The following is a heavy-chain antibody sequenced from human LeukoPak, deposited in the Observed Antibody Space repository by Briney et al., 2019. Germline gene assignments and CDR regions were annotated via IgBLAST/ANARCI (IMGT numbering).Heavy chain of an antibody. CDR2: IYSGGST. J-gene: IGHJ4*02. CDR1: GFTVSGNY. Sequence: GGSLRLSCAASGFTVSGNYMSWVRQAPGKGLEWVSVIYSGGSTYYADSVKGRFTISRDNAKNSLYLQMNSLRAEDTAVYYCARGEDNADEYLREDYWGQGILVTVSS. CDR3: ARGEDNADEYLREDY. D-gene: IGHD3-16*01. V-gene: IGHV3-66*01.